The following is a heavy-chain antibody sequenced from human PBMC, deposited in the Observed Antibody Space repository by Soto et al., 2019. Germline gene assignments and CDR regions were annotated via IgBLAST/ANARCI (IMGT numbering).Heavy chain of an antibody. Sequence: QVQLQESGPGLVKPSQTLSLTCTVSGGSISSGGYYWSWIRQHPGKGLGWIGYIYYSGSTYYNPSLKSRVTISVDTSKNQFSLKLSSVTAADTAVYYCARTTPGKELWLFPAANYFDYWGQGTLVTVSS. J-gene: IGHJ4*02. CDR3: ARTTPGKELWLFPAANYFDY. CDR2: IYYSGST. CDR1: GGSISSGGYY. V-gene: IGHV4-31*03. D-gene: IGHD5-18*01.